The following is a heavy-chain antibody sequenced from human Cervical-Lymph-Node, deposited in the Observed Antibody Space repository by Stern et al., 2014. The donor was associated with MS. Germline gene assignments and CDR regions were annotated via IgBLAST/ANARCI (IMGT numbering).Heavy chain of an antibody. CDR2: IYDSGTT. Sequence: QVQLQESGPGLVKPSETLSLTCTVSGGSISGYYWSWIRQSPGKGLEWIGYIYDSGTTNYNPSLKSRVTISVETSKIQFSLGLTSVTAADTAVYYCATYFEYRGANDAFDLWGQGTMVTVSS. V-gene: IGHV4-59*01. J-gene: IGHJ3*01. CDR1: GGSISGYY. CDR3: ATYFEYRGANDAFDL. D-gene: IGHD3-9*01.